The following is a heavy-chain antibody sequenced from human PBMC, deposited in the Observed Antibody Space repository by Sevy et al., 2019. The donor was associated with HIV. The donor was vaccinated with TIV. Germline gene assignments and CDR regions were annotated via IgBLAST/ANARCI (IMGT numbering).Heavy chain of an antibody. J-gene: IGHJ4*02. Sequence: SETLSLTCSVSDDSISSSNYFWGWIRQPPGKGLEWIGSIYYTATTYYNPSLKSRFTLSVDTSKKQFSLKLSFVTAADTAVYYCARHGSWSFYVDYWGQGILVTVSS. CDR1: DDSISSSNYF. CDR2: IYYTATT. CDR3: ARHGSWSFYVDY. V-gene: IGHV4-39*01. D-gene: IGHD6-13*01.